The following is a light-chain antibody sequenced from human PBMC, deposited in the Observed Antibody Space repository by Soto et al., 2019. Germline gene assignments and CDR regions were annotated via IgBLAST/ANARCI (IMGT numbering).Light chain of an antibody. CDR1: NIGSKN. CDR3: QVWDSITARM. V-gene: IGLV3-9*01. CDR2: RDS. J-gene: IGLJ3*02. Sequence: SYELTQPLSVSVALGQTARITCGGNNIGSKNVHWYQQKPGQAPVMVIYRDSNRPSGIPERFSGSNSGTTANLTIIRAQAGDEADYYCQVWDSITARMFGGGTQLTVL.